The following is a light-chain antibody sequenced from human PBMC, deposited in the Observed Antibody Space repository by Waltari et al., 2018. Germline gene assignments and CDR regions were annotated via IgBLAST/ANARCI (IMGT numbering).Light chain of an antibody. Sequence: QSALTQPASVSGSPGQSITISCSGTSSDVGSHKFVSWFQQHPGKVPKLMIYEISKRPSGVSNRCAGSKSYNTASLTITGVQTEDEADYYCCSYVGGITPFLVFGGGTKVTVL. V-gene: IGLV2-23*02. CDR1: SSDVGSHKF. CDR3: CSYVGGITPFLV. CDR2: EIS. J-gene: IGLJ2*01.